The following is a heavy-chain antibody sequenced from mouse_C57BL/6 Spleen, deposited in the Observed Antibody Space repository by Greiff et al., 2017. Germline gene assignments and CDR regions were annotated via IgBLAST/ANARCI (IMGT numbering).Heavy chain of an antibody. CDR3: ARSDYYGYDGFAY. J-gene: IGHJ3*01. D-gene: IGHD2-2*01. CDR1: GYTFTSYW. Sequence: QVQLQQSGAELAKPGASVKLSCKASGYTFTSYWMHWVKQRPGQGLEWIGYINPSSGYTKYNQKFKDKATLTADKSSSTACMQLSSLTYEYSAVYYCARSDYYGYDGFAYWGQGTLVTASA. CDR2: INPSSGYT. V-gene: IGHV1-7*01.